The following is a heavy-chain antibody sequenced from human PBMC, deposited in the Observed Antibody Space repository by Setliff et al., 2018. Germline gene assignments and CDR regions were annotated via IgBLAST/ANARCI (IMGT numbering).Heavy chain of an antibody. CDR3: ARRDEYLQFREFFDF. CDR2: IFHSGST. J-gene: IGHJ4*02. V-gene: IGHV4-38-2*01. D-gene: IGHD3-10*01. Sequence: PSETLSLTCGVSGYSISSGHFWGWIRQPPGKGLEWLGNIFHSGSTYYNPTLNSRVTLSIDMSRNEFSLELRSMTAADTAMYYCARRDEYLQFREFFDFWGQGILVTVSS. CDR1: GYSISSGHF.